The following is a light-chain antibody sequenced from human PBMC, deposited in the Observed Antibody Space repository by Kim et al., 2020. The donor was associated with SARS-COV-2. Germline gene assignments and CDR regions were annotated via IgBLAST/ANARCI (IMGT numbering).Light chain of an antibody. CDR3: QYYAGNIYVV. CDR1: SGSIASNF. CDR2: EDS. J-gene: IGLJ2*01. Sequence: NFLLTQSPSVSETPGKTVTISCTRSSGSIASNFVQWFQQRPGSAPTTVIYEDSLRPSGVSDRFSGSIDTSSNSASLTISGLKPEDEADYYCQYYAGNIYVVFGGGTQLTVL. V-gene: IGLV6-57*04.